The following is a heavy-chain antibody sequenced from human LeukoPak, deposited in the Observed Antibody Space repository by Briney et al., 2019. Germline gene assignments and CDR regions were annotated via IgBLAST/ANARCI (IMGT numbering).Heavy chain of an antibody. V-gene: IGHV1-69*13. CDR1: GGTFSSYT. J-gene: IGHJ3*02. Sequence: SVKVSCKASGGTFSSYTTTWVRQAPGQGLEWMGGIIPIFGTANYAQKFQGRVTITADESTSTAYMELSSVRSKDTAVYYCARVNCGGDCYSDRGAFDIWGQGTMVTVSS. CDR2: IIPIFGTA. D-gene: IGHD2-21*02. CDR3: ARVNCGGDCYSDRGAFDI.